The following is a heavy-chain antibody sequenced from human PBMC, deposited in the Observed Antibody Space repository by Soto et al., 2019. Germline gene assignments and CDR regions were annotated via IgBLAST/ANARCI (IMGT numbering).Heavy chain of an antibody. V-gene: IGHV2-5*02. D-gene: IGHD4-17*01. CDR3: APTPSTVTGNWFDP. J-gene: IGHJ5*02. CDR2: IYWDDDK. CDR1: GFSLSTSGVG. Sequence: QITLKESGPTLVKPTQTLTLTCTFSGFSLSTSGVGVGWIRQPPGKALEWLALIYWDDDKRYSPSLKSRLTTXTXTXXNQVVLTKPNMHPVDTATYYCAPTPSTVTGNWFDPWGQGNLVTVSS.